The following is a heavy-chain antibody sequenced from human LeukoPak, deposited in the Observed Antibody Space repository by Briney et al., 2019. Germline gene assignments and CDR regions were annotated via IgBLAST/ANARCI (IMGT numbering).Heavy chain of an antibody. CDR2: ISYDGSNK. CDR3: ARDISGYSSGWFGRHYYYYMDV. V-gene: IGHV3-30*04. Sequence: GRSLRLSCAASGFTFSSYAMHWVRQAPGKGLEWVAVISYDGSNKYYADSVKGRFTISRDNSKNTLYLQMNSLRAEDTAVYYCARDISGYSSGWFGRHYYYYMDVWGKGTTVTVSS. D-gene: IGHD6-19*01. J-gene: IGHJ6*03. CDR1: GFTFSSYA.